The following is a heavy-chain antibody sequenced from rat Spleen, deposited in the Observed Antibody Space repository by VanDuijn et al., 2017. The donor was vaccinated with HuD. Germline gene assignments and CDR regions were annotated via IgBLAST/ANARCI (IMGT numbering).Heavy chain of an antibody. CDR2: IWSGGST. CDR1: GFSLTSYH. Sequence: VQLKESGPGLVQPSQTLSLTCTVSGFSLTSYHVHWVRQPPGRGLEWMGVIWSGGSTAYNSLLKSRLSINRDTSKSQLFLKMNSLQTEDTAIYFCTRDHSYWGSYYPGGFAYWGQGTLVTVSS. D-gene: IGHD1-12*02. J-gene: IGHJ3*01. V-gene: IGHV2S63*01. CDR3: TRDHSYWGSYYPGGFAY.